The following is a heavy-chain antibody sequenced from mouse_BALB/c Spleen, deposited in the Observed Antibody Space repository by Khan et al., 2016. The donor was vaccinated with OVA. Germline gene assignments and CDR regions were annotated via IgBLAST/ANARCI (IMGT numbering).Heavy chain of an antibody. CDR2: INPNNGGT. CDR3: TRSGYGTFAY. D-gene: IGHD1-1*02. CDR1: GYTFTSYY. Sequence: QVQLKESGAELVKPGASVRLSCKASGYTFTSYYLYWVKQRPGQGLEWIGDINPNNGGTNSNEKFRTKATLTVDKSSNTAYMELSRLTSEDSAVYYCTRSGYGTFAYWGQGTLVTVSA. J-gene: IGHJ3*01. V-gene: IGHV1S81*02.